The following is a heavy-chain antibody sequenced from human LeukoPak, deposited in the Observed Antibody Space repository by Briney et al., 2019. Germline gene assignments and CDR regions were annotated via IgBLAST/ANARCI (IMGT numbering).Heavy chain of an antibody. D-gene: IGHD5-24*01. CDR2: ISSDGSMK. CDR1: GFTFNNHV. Sequence: PGGSLRLSCVASGFTFNNHVMHWVRQAPGKGLEWVAVISSDGSMKYYADSVKGRFTISRDNSQNTLYLQMNSLRSEDTAVYYCAKADEYYYYYYYMDVWGKGTTATVSS. V-gene: IGHV3-30*04. CDR3: AKADEYYYYYYYMDV. J-gene: IGHJ6*03.